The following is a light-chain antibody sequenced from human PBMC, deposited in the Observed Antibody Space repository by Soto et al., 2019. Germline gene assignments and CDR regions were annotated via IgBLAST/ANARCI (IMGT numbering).Light chain of an antibody. CDR2: DVS. Sequence: ETVLTQSPGTLSLSPGERATLSCRASQSVSSNLAWYQQKPGQAPRLLIYDVSNRATGIPARFSGSGSGTDFTLTISSLEPEDFAVYYCQQRSSWPRTFGQGTKVDI. CDR1: QSVSSN. V-gene: IGKV3-11*01. J-gene: IGKJ1*01. CDR3: QQRSSWPRT.